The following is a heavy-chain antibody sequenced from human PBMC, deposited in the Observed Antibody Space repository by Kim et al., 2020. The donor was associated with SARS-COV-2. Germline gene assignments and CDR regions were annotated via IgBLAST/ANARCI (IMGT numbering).Heavy chain of an antibody. D-gene: IGHD2-15*01. CDR1: GGSISSYY. CDR2: IYYSGST. V-gene: IGHV4-59*01. J-gene: IGHJ4*02. CDR3: ARGKKVAFDY. Sequence: SETLSLTCTVSGGSISSYYWSWIRQPPGKGLEWIGYIYYSGSTNYNPSLKSRVTISVDTSKNQFSLKLSSVTAADTAVYYCARGKKVAFDYWGQGTLVTV.